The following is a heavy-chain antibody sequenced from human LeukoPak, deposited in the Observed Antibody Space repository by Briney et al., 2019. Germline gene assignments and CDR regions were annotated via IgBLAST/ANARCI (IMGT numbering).Heavy chain of an antibody. Sequence: SETLSLTCAVSGYSISGAYYWGWIRPPPGKGLEWIGNIFHGGSTHYNPSLTSRVTISVDTSKNQFSLKLSSVTAADTAVYYCARVASPTITIFGVVHYYYYYMDVWGKGTTVTVSS. V-gene: IGHV4-38-2*01. D-gene: IGHD3-3*01. CDR3: ARVASPTITIFGVVHYYYYYMDV. J-gene: IGHJ6*03. CDR2: IFHGGST. CDR1: GYSISGAYY.